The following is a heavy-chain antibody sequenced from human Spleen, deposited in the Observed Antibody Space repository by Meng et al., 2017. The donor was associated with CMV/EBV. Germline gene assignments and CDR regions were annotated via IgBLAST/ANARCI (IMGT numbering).Heavy chain of an antibody. V-gene: IGHV3-21*01. CDR2: ISSGGYK. CDR1: GFTFSSYN. D-gene: IGHD6-13*01. Sequence: ETLSLTCAASGFTFSSYNMNWVRQAAGKGLEWVSSISSGGYKYYADSARGRFSISRDNASISLYLQMTSLRAEDTAVYFCARRREWTGTAGRPYYYYAMDVWGQGTTVTVSS. CDR3: ARRREWTGTAGRPYYYYAMDV. J-gene: IGHJ6*02.